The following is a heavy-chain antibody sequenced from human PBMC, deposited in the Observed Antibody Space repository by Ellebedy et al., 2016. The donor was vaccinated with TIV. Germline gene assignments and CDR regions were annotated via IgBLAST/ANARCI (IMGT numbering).Heavy chain of an antibody. Sequence: GESLKISCAASGFPYDGYAMSWVRQAPGKGLEWVSFISSSGNSIYYAHSVKGRFTISRDNAKNSLYLQMNSLIAEDTAVYYCTRDLMASNWFDPWGQGILVTVSS. D-gene: IGHD3-10*01. CDR1: GFPYDGYA. CDR2: ISSSGNSI. CDR3: TRDLMASNWFDP. J-gene: IGHJ5*02. V-gene: IGHV3-11*01.